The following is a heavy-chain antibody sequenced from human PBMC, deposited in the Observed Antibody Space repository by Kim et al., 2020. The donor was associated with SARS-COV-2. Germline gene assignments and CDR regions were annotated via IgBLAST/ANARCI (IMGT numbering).Heavy chain of an antibody. CDR2: IYDSGST. CDR1: GGSISSYY. Sequence: SETLYLTCTVSGGSISSYYRSWIRQPPGKGLEWIGYIYDSGSTNYNTSLKSRVTISVDTSKNKFSLKLSSVTAADTAVYYRARPSASRGGFDIWGQGTMVTVSS. J-gene: IGHJ3*02. V-gene: IGHV4-59*01. D-gene: IGHD2-15*01. CDR3: ARPSASRGGFDI.